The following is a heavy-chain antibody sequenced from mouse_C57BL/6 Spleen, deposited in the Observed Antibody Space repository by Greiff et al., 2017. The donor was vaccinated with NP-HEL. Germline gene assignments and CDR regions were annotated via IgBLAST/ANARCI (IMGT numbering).Heavy chain of an antibody. V-gene: IGHV3-6*01. CDR1: GYSITSGYY. Sequence: VQLQQSGPGLVKPSQSLSLTCSVTGYSITSGYYWYWIRQFPGNKLEWMGYISYDGSNNYKPSLKNRISITRDTSKNQFFLKLNSVTTEDTATYYCARAGDYGWFADWGQGTLVTVSA. J-gene: IGHJ3*01. CDR3: ARAGDYGWFAD. CDR2: ISYDGSN. D-gene: IGHD2-4*01.